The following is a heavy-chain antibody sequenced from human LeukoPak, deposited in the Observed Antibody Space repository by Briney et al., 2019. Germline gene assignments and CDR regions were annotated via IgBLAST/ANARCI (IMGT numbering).Heavy chain of an antibody. J-gene: IGHJ4*02. CDR2: MNDSGSA. CDR1: GGSISSGDYY. D-gene: IGHD6-19*01. CDR3: AREATVAGRRYSDY. V-gene: IGHV4-30-4*08. Sequence: PSQTLSLTCTVSGGSISSGDYYWSWIRQPPGKGLEWIGEMNDSGSANYNPSLKSRVTISIDTSKKQFSLKLSSVTAADTAVYYCAREATVAGRRYSDYWGQGILVTVSS.